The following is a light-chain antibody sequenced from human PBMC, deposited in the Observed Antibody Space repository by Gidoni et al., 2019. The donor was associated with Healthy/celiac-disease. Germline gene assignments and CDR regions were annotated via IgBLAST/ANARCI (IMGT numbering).Light chain of an antibody. V-gene: IGLV1-40*01. Sequence: TVLKQPPSVSGAPGQRVTISCTGSSPNIGAGYDVHWYPRLPGTAPKLLIYGNSNRPSGVPDRFSGSKSCTSASLAITGLQAEDEADYYCQSYDSSLSGSWVFGGGTKLTVL. CDR1: SPNIGAGYD. CDR3: QSYDSSLSGSWV. CDR2: GNS. J-gene: IGLJ3*02.